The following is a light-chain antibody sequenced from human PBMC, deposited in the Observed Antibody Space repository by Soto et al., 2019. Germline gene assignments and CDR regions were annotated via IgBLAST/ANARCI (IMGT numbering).Light chain of an antibody. CDR3: QQSYSTPRT. J-gene: IGKJ1*01. CDR1: QSISNY. V-gene: IGKV1-39*01. CDR2: AAS. Sequence: DIQMTQSPSSLSASVGDRVTITCRASQSISNYLNWYQQKPGKAPKLLMYAASSLQSGVPSRFSGSRSGTDFTLTISSLQPEDFATYYCQQSYSTPRTFGQGTKVEI.